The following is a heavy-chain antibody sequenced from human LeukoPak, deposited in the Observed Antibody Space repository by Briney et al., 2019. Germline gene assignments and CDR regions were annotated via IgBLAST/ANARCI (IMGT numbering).Heavy chain of an antibody. CDR3: TRFGSDDGEYAY. Sequence: GGSLKLSCAASGLTFSGSAMHWVRQASGKGLEWVGRIRSKANSYATAYAASAKGRFTISRDDSKNTAYLQLNSLKTEDTAVYYCTRFGSDDGEYAYWGQGTLVTVSS. CDR1: GLTFSGSA. CDR2: IRSKANSYAT. V-gene: IGHV3-73*01. J-gene: IGHJ4*02. D-gene: IGHD4-17*01.